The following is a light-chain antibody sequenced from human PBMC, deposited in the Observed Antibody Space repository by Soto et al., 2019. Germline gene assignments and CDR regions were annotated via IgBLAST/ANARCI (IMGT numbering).Light chain of an antibody. CDR1: SSDVGGYNY. CDR3: SSYAGSINPFV. CDR2: EVS. Sequence: QSALTQPPSASGSPGQSVTISCTGTSSDVGGYNYVSWYQQHPDKAPKLMIYEVSKRPSGVPDRFSGSKSGNTASLTVSGLQAEDEADYYCSSYAGSINPFVFGTGTKVTVL. J-gene: IGLJ1*01. V-gene: IGLV2-8*01.